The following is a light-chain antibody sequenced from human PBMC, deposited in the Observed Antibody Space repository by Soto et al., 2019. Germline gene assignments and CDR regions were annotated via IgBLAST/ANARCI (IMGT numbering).Light chain of an antibody. J-gene: IGKJ1*01. V-gene: IGKV3-20*01. CDR1: QSVSSSY. CDR2: GTS. Sequence: EIVLAQSPGTLSLSPEERAKLSCRASQSVSSSYLAWYQQKPGQAPRLLIYGTSSRATGIPDRFSGSGSGTDFTLTISRLEPEDFAVYYCQQYGSSPRTFGQGTKVDIK. CDR3: QQYGSSPRT.